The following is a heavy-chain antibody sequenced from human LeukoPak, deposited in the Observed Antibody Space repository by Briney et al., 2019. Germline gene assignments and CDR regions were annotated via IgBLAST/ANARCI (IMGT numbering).Heavy chain of an antibody. J-gene: IGHJ5*02. CDR3: ARMLVPAAITALGGWFDP. V-gene: IGHV4-4*07. CDR2: IYTSGST. Sequence: PSETLSLTCTVSGGSISSCYWSWIRQPAGKGLEWIGRIYTSGSTNYNPSLKSRVTMSVDTSKNQFSLKLSSVTAADTAVYYCARMLVPAAITALGGWFDPWGQGTLVTVSS. D-gene: IGHD2-2*01. CDR1: GGSISSCY.